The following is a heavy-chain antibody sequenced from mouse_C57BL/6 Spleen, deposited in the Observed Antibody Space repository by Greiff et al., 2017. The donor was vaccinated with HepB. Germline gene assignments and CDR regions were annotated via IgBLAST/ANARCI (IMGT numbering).Heavy chain of an antibody. CDR3: VRHGSSYRYFDV. V-gene: IGHV10-1*01. Sequence: EVKLVESGGGLVQPKGSLKLSCAASGFSFNTYAMNWVRQAPGKGLEWVARIRSKSNNYATYYADSVKDRFTISRDDSESMLYLQMNNLKTEDTAMYYCVRHGSSYRYFDVWGTGTTVTVSS. D-gene: IGHD1-1*01. CDR2: IRSKSNNYAT. J-gene: IGHJ1*03. CDR1: GFSFNTYA.